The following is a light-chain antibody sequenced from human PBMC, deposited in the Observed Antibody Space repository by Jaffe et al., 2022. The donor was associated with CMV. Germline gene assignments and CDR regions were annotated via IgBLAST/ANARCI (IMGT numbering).Light chain of an antibody. Sequence: EIVMTQSPATLSVSPGERATLSCRASQSISSNLAWYQEKPGQAPRLLIYDASTRATGIPARFSGSGSGTEFTLTISSLQSEDFAVYYCQQYDNWGTFGQGTKVESK. J-gene: IGKJ1*01. V-gene: IGKV3-15*01. CDR2: DAS. CDR1: QSISSN. CDR3: QQYDNWGT.